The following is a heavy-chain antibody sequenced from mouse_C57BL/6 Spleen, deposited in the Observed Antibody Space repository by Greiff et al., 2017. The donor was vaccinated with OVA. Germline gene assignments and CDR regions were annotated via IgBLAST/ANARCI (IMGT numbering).Heavy chain of an antibody. CDR2: IYPGDGDT. Sequence: VVESGASVKISCKASGYAFRSYWMNWVKQRPGKGLEWIGQIYPGDGDTNYNGKFKGKATLTADKSSSTAYMQLSSLTSEDSAVYFCAIGSSLDYWGQGTSVTVSS. V-gene: IGHV1-80*01. CDR1: GYAFRSYW. CDR3: AIGSSLDY. J-gene: IGHJ4*01.